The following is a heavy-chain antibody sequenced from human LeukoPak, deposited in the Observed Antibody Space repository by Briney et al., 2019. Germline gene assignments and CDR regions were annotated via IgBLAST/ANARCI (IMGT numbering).Heavy chain of an antibody. D-gene: IGHD6-13*01. CDR3: ARDTPGYDSPYSSSWDFDY. V-gene: IGHV1-18*01. Sequence: ASVKVSCKASGYTFTSYGVSWVRQAPGQGLEWMGSISAYNGNTNYAQKLQGRVTMTTDTSTSTAYMELRSLRSDDTAVYYCARDTPGYDSPYSSSWDFDYWGQGTLVTVSS. J-gene: IGHJ4*02. CDR2: ISAYNGNT. CDR1: GYTFTSYG.